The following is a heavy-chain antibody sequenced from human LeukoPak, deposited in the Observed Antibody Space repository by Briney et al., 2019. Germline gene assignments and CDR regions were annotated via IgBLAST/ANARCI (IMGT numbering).Heavy chain of an antibody. CDR2: INHSGST. CDR1: GGSFSGYY. Sequence: SETLSLTCAVYGGSFSGYYWSWIRQPPGKGLEWIGEINHSGSTNYNPSLKSRVTISVDTSKNQFSLKLSSVTAADTAVYYCARGFIDFRSGHHNWFDPWGQGTLVTVSS. V-gene: IGHV4-34*01. J-gene: IGHJ5*02. CDR3: ARGFIDFRSGHHNWFDP. D-gene: IGHD3-3*01.